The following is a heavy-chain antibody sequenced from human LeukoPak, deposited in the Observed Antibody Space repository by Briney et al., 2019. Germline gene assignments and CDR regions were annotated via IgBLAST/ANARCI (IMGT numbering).Heavy chain of an antibody. Sequence: ASVKVSCKASGYTFTSYGISWVRQAPGQGLEWMGWISAYNGNTNYAQKLQGRVTMTTDTSTSTAYVELRSLRSDDTAVYYCARADGYSGYDFDYWGQGTLVTVSS. CDR3: ARADGYSGYDFDY. CDR2: ISAYNGNT. D-gene: IGHD5-12*01. CDR1: GYTFTSYG. J-gene: IGHJ4*02. V-gene: IGHV1-18*01.